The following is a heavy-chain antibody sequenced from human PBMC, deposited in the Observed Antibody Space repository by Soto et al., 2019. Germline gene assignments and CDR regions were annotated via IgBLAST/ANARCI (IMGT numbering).Heavy chain of an antibody. CDR1: GFTFSDHY. Sequence: EVQLVESGGGLVQPGGSLRLSCAASGFTFSDHYMDWVRQTPGKGLEWVGRTRNKANSYTTEYAASVKVRFTISRDDSKNSLYLQMNSLKTEDTAVYYCARPPYDSSGYYPNWGQGTLVTVSS. J-gene: IGHJ4*02. V-gene: IGHV3-72*01. CDR2: TRNKANSYTT. D-gene: IGHD3-22*01. CDR3: ARPPYDSSGYYPN.